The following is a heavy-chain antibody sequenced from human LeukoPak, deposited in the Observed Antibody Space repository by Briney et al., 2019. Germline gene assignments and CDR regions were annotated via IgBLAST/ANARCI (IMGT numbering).Heavy chain of an antibody. Sequence: SETLSLTCTVSGGSISSYYWSWIRQPPGKGLEWIGYIYYSGSTNYNPSLKSRLTISVDTSKNQFSMKLSSVTAADTAVYYCARRWYDFWSGSPGCMDVWGQGTTVTVSS. CDR1: GGSISSYY. CDR3: ARRWYDFWSGSPGCMDV. J-gene: IGHJ6*02. D-gene: IGHD3-3*01. V-gene: IGHV4-59*08. CDR2: IYYSGST.